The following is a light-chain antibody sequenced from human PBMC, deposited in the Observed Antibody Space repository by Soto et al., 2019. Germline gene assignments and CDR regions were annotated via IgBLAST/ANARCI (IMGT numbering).Light chain of an antibody. CDR3: QQYNKWPPMYS. V-gene: IGKV3-15*01. CDR2: GAS. CDR1: QSISSN. Sequence: EIVMTQSPATLSVSPGERATLSCRASQSISSNLAWYQHKPGQAPRLLIYGASTRATGIPARFSGSGSGTEFTLTISSLQSEDFAVYYCQQYNKWPPMYSFGQGTKLEIK. J-gene: IGKJ2*01.